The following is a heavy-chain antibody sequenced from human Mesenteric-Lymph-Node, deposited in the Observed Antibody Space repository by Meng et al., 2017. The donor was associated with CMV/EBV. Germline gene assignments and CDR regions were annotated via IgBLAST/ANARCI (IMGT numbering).Heavy chain of an antibody. Sequence: GESLKISCAVSGFTFSSYWMTWVRQAPGKGLEWVANIKQDGSEKYYVDSVKGRFTISRDNSQNTVLLQMDSLRAEDSAIYYCAKYMSPSYYYAMDLWGQGTTVTVSS. CDR1: GFTFSSYW. CDR2: IKQDGSEK. CDR3: AKYMSPSYYYAMDL. V-gene: IGHV3-7*03. D-gene: IGHD2/OR15-2a*01. J-gene: IGHJ6*02.